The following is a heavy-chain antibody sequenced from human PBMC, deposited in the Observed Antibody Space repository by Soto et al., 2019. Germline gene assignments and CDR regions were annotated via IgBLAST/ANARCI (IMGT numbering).Heavy chain of an antibody. CDR2: ISAYNGNT. J-gene: IGHJ5*02. Sequence: ASVKVSCKASGYTFTSYCISWVRQAPGQGLEWMGWISAYNGNTNYAQKLQGRVTMTTDTSTSTAYMELRSLRSDDTAVYYCAGDRTNLFDLWGQGTLVPVSS. D-gene: IGHD2-8*01. V-gene: IGHV1-18*01. CDR3: AGDRTNLFDL. CDR1: GYTFTSYC.